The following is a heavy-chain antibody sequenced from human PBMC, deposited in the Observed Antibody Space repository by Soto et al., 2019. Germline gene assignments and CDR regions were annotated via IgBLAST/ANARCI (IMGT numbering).Heavy chain of an antibody. Sequence: QPGGFLRLSCAASGFPFSHYWMHWVRQTPGKGLVWVSRINPAGTITNYADSVEGRFTISRDNADSALFLQMNSLSAEDTAIYYCTSDTFGLRDTWGQGTLVTVSS. D-gene: IGHD3-16*01. CDR3: TSDTFGLRDT. CDR2: INPAGTIT. J-gene: IGHJ5*02. CDR1: GFPFSHYW. V-gene: IGHV3-74*01.